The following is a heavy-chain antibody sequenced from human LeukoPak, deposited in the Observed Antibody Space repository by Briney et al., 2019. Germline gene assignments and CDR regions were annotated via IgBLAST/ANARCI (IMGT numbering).Heavy chain of an antibody. Sequence: PSETLSRNGAVYGGSFSDHYWNWIRQPPGKGLEWIGEINHSGTTNYNASLKRRVTISVDTSKNHFSLKLNSMTAADTAVYYCARKASHFSYGLRAIDYWGQGTLVTVSS. V-gene: IGHV4-34*01. CDR2: INHSGTT. CDR1: GGSFSDHY. D-gene: IGHD5-18*01. CDR3: ARKASHFSYGLRAIDY. J-gene: IGHJ4*02.